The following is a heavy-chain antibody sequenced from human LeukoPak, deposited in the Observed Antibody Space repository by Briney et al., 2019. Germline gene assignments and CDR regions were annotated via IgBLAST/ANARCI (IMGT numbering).Heavy chain of an antibody. CDR3: AGNVDTAMVFGFDY. CDR2: IKQDGSEK. CDR1: GFTFSSYW. D-gene: IGHD5-18*01. Sequence: GGSLRLSCAASGFTFSSYWMSWVRQAPGKGLEWVANIKQDGSEKYYVDSVKGRFTISRDNAKNSLYLQMNSLRAEDTAVYYCAGNVDTAMVFGFDYWGQGTLVTVSS. J-gene: IGHJ4*02. V-gene: IGHV3-7*01.